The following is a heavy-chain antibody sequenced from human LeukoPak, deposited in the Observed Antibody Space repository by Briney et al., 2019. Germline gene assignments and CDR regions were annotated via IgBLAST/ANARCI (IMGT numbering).Heavy chain of an antibody. CDR2: INTNTGNP. CDR1: GYTFTSYA. V-gene: IGHV7-4-1*02. J-gene: IGHJ3*02. CDR3: ARDKGLRGTKSSGWYGDEAFDI. D-gene: IGHD6-19*01. Sequence: GASVKVSCKASGYTFTSYAMNWVRQAPGQGLEWMGWINTNTGNPTYAQGFTGRFVFSLDTSVSTAYLQISSLKAEDTAVYYCARDKGLRGTKSSGWYGDEAFDIWGQGTMVTVSS.